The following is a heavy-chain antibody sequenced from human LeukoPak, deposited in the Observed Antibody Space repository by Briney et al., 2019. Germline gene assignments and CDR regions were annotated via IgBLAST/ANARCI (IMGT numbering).Heavy chain of an antibody. Sequence: SETLSLTCTVSGGSISNSRNYWAWIRQPPGRGLEWIGTIHYSGSTYYNASLKSRLIISIGTSKSQFSLTLSSVTAADTAVYYCARDLYDFWSGYYYYYYYMDVWGKGTTVTVSS. CDR3: ARDLYDFWSGYYYYYYYMDV. J-gene: IGHJ6*03. CDR2: IHYSGST. D-gene: IGHD3-3*01. V-gene: IGHV4-39*07. CDR1: GGSISNSRNY.